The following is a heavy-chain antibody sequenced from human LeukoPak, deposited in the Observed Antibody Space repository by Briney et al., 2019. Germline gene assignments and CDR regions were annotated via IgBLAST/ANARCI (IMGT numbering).Heavy chain of an antibody. CDR1: GGSISSYY. CDR3: AQGRAAFDI. J-gene: IGHJ3*02. CDR2: IYYSGRT. V-gene: IGHV4-59*01. Sequence: SETLSLTYTVSGGSISSYYWSWIRQPPGKGLEWIGYIYYSGRTNYNPSLKSRVTISVDTSKNQFSLKLSSVTAADTAVYYCAQGRAAFDIWGQGTMVTVSS.